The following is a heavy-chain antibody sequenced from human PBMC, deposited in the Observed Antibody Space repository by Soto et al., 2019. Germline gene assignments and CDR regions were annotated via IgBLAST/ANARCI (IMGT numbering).Heavy chain of an antibody. J-gene: IGHJ5*02. D-gene: IGHD2-15*01. V-gene: IGHV3-13*04. CDR3: VRGLRGGFDP. CDR2: IHIAGDT. CDR1: GFTFSSYD. Sequence: PGGSLRLSCAASGFTFSSYDRHWVRQVTGKGLEWVSGIHIAGDTYYPGSVKGRFTISRENDKKSLYLQMNSLRPGDTAVYYCVRGLRGGFDPWGQGTLVTVSS.